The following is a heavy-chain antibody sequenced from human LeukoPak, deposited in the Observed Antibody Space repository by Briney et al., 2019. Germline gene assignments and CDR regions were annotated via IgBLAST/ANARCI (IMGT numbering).Heavy chain of an antibody. CDR3: ARGGAAAGHLNPKNLTKFAY. CDR1: GGSFSGYY. D-gene: IGHD6-13*01. Sequence: SETLSLTCAVYGGSFSGYYWSWIRQPPGKGLEWIGEINHSGSTNYNPSLKSRVTISVDTSKNQFSLKLSSVTAADTAVYYCARGGAAAGHLNPKNLTKFAYWGQGTLVTVSS. CDR2: INHSGST. V-gene: IGHV4-34*01. J-gene: IGHJ4*02.